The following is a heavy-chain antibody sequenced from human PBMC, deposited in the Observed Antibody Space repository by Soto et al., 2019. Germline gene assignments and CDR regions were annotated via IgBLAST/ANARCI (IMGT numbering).Heavy chain of an antibody. CDR1: GFIFSTYS. CDR3: ARGGSQDREGYDY. J-gene: IGHJ4*02. CDR2: ISSSSGYI. Sequence: EVQVVESGGGLVKPGGSLRLSCAASGFIFSTYSMNWVRQAPGKGLEWVSSISSSSGYIFYADSVKGRFTISRDNAENLLYLQMNTLRAEDTAVYYCARGGSQDREGYDYWGQGTLVTVSS. D-gene: IGHD1-1*01. V-gene: IGHV3-21*06.